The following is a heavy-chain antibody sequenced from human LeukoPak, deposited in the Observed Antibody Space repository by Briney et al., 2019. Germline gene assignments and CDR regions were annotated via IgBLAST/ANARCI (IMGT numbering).Heavy chain of an antibody. CDR3: ARYCSSTVCYDVGLDY. CDR1: GGAFSGYH. Sequence: SETLSLTCAVYGGAFSGYHWNWIRQAPGKGLEWIGEINDRGITNYNPSLKSRVTISVDPSKSQFSLKLSSVTAADTAVYYCARYCSSTVCYDVGLDYWGQGNLVTVSS. J-gene: IGHJ4*02. D-gene: IGHD2-2*01. V-gene: IGHV4-34*01. CDR2: INDRGIT.